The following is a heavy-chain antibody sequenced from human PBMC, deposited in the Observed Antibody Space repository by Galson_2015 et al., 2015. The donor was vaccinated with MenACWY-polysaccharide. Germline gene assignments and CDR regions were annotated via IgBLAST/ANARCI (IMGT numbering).Heavy chain of an antibody. J-gene: IGHJ3*02. CDR3: ARNGDLDTAMVDAFDI. CDR1: GGSISSGSYY. CDR2: IYTSGST. V-gene: IGHV4-61*02. D-gene: IGHD5-18*01. Sequence: TLSLTCTVSGGSISSGSYYWSWIRQPAGKGLEWIGRIYTSGSTNYNPSLKSRVTISVDTSKNQFSLKLSSVTAADTAVYYCARNGDLDTAMVDAFDIWGQGTMVTVSS.